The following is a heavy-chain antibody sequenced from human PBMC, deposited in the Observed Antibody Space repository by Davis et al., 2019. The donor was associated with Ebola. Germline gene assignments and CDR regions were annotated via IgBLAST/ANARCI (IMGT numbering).Heavy chain of an antibody. CDR1: GGSLSGYY. CDR3: ARQAGAAWIDP. D-gene: IGHD6-25*01. V-gene: IGHV4-34*01. CDR2: INHSGST. J-gene: IGHJ5*02. Sequence: SETLSLTCAVYGGSLSGYYWSWIRQPPGKGLEWIGEINHSGSTNYNPSLKSRVTISVDTSKNQFSLKLSSVTAADTAVYYCARQAGAAWIDPWGQGTLVTVSS.